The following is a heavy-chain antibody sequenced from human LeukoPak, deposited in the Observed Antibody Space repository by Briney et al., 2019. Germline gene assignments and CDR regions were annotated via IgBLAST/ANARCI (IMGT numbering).Heavy chain of an antibody. CDR2: ISGRSDTK. CDR3: ASGLELDY. CDR1: GFTFSTYS. J-gene: IGHJ4*02. V-gene: IGHV3-48*01. Sequence: GGSPRLSCAASGFTFSTYSMNWVRQAPGKGLEWLSYISGRSDTKYYADSVKGRFFISRDNGKNSLYLQMNSLRAEDTAVYYCASGLELDYWGQGTLVTVSS.